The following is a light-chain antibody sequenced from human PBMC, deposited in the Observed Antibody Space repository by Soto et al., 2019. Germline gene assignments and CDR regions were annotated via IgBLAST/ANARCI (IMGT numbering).Light chain of an antibody. Sequence: DIQMTQSPSSLSASVVDRVTITSRASQSISSYLNWYQQKPGKAPKLLIYAASSLQSGVPSRFSGSGSGTDFTLTIYSLQPEDFATYYCLQDYNYPWTFGQGTKVDIK. CDR1: QSISSY. CDR2: AAS. V-gene: IGKV1-39*01. CDR3: LQDYNYPWT. J-gene: IGKJ1*01.